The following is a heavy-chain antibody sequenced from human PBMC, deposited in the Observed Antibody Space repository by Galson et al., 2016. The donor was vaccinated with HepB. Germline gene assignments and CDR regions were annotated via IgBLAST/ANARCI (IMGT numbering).Heavy chain of an antibody. CDR3: ARSRLVVAATGVYYYYNGMDV. J-gene: IGHJ6*02. CDR1: GYTFTSYA. D-gene: IGHD2-15*01. CDR2: INPGNGDT. V-gene: IGHV1-3*01. Sequence: SVKVSCKASGYTFTSYALHWVRQAPGQRLEWMGWINPGNGDTKYSQKFQGRVTITRDTSASTAYMELSSLRSEDTAVYYCARSRLVVAATGVYYYYNGMDVWDQGTTVTVSS.